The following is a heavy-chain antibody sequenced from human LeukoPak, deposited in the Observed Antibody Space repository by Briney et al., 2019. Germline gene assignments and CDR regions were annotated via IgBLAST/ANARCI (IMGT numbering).Heavy chain of an antibody. CDR1: GCTFTSYG. Sequence: ASVKVSCKASGCTFTSYGISWVRQAPGQGLEWMGWISAYNGNTNYAQKLQGRVTMITDTSTSTAYMELRSLRSDDTGVYYCARDELLGYGMDVWAQGTTVTVSS. CDR2: ISAYNGNT. V-gene: IGHV1-18*01. CDR3: ARDELLGYGMDV. J-gene: IGHJ6*02. D-gene: IGHD2-21*02.